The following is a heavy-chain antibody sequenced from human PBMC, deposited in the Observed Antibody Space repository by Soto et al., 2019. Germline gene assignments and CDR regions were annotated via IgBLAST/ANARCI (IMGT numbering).Heavy chain of an antibody. CDR1: GFTFNIYA. CDR3: AKEDDAWTNGHFDI. CDR2: ISGSGGST. D-gene: IGHD2-8*01. J-gene: IGHJ3*02. V-gene: IGHV3-23*01. Sequence: GGSLRLSCAASGFTFNIYAMSWVRQAPGKGLEWVSAISGSGGSTYYADSVKGRFTISRDNSKNTLYVQMNSLRAEDTAIYYCAKEDDAWTNGHFDIWGQGTMVTVSS.